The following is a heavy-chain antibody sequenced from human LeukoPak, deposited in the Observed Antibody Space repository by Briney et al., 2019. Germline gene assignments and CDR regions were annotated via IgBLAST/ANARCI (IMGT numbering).Heavy chain of an antibody. V-gene: IGHV1-2*02. Sequence: ASVKVSCKASGYTFNDYFIQWVRQAPGKGLEWIGWINPKSGGTNYAQKFQGRVTMTRDMSTSTVYMELSSLRSEDTAVYYCARVSVGATMLAYFDYWGQGTLVTVSS. D-gene: IGHD1-26*01. J-gene: IGHJ4*02. CDR1: GYTFNDYF. CDR3: ARVSVGATMLAYFDY. CDR2: INPKSGGT.